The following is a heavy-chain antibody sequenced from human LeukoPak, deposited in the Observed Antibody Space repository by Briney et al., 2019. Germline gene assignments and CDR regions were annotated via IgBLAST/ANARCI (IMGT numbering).Heavy chain of an antibody. CDR1: GFTFSTYW. V-gene: IGHV3-7*01. CDR3: ARDRAAAHFDY. Sequence: GGSLRLSCAASGFTFSTYWMNWVRQAPGKGLEWVANIKEDGSEKYYVDSVKGRFTISRDNAKNSLYLQMNSLRAEDTAVYYCARDRAAAHFDYWGQGTLVTVSS. D-gene: IGHD6-13*01. J-gene: IGHJ4*02. CDR2: IKEDGSEK.